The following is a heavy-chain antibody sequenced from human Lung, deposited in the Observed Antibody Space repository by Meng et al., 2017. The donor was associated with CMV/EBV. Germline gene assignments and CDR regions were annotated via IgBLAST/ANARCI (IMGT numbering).Heavy chain of an antibody. Sequence: SGXXLVXPTQTLTLTCSVSGLSLSTTGVGVGWSRQPPGKTLGWLSLIYWNDDERYTSSLRSRLSITKDTSKHQVVLTMTNMDPVDTATYYCALLPLRSYGFGWLRDSWGQGTXVTVSS. CDR3: ALLPLRSYGFGWLRDS. V-gene: IGHV2-5*01. CDR2: IYWNDDE. D-gene: IGHD3-9*01. CDR1: GLSLSTTGVG. J-gene: IGHJ4*02.